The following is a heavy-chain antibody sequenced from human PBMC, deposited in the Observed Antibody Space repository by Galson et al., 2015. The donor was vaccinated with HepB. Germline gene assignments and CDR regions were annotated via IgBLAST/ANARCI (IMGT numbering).Heavy chain of an antibody. Sequence: SLRLSCAASGFTFSSYAMSWVRQAPGKGLEWVAVISYDGSNKYYADSVKGRFTISRDNSKNTLYLQMNSLRAEDTAVYYCARELLCSGGSCSYGMDVRGQGTTVTVSS. J-gene: IGHJ6*02. V-gene: IGHV3-30*04. D-gene: IGHD2-15*01. CDR1: GFTFSSYA. CDR3: ARELLCSGGSCSYGMDV. CDR2: ISYDGSNK.